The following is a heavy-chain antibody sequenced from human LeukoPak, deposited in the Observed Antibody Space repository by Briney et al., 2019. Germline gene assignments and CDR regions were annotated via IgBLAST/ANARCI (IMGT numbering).Heavy chain of an antibody. CDR3: ARKGADYGDYDY. J-gene: IGHJ4*02. D-gene: IGHD4-17*01. CDR2: IYPNTGGT. V-gene: IGHV1-2*02. CDR1: GYTFSGYY. Sequence: ASVNVSCKATGYTFSGYYIHWVRQAPGQGLEWMGWIYPNTGGTYYAQKFRGRVTMTRDTSISTDYMELSRLRSDDTAVYYCARKGADYGDYDYWGQGTLVTVSS.